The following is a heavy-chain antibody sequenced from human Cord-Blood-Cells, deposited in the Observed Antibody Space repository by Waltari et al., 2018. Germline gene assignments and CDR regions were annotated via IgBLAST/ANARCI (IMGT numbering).Heavy chain of an antibody. CDR3: ARDGSGIAAAGTDLGY. Sequence: QVQLVQSGAEVKKPGSSVKVSCKASGGTFSSYAISWVRPAPGQGLEWMGGIIPIFGTANYAQKFQGRVTITADKSTSTAYMELSSLRSEDTAVYYCARDGSGIAAAGTDLGYWGQGTLVTVSS. CDR2: IIPIFGTA. D-gene: IGHD6-13*01. CDR1: GGTFSSYA. V-gene: IGHV1-69*06. J-gene: IGHJ4*02.